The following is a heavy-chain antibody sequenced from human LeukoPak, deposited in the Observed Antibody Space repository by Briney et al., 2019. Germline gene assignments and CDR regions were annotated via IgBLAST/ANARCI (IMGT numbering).Heavy chain of an antibody. CDR2: IYYSGST. Sequence: SETLSLTCTVSGGSISSYYWSWIRQPPGKGLEWIGYIYYSGSTNYNPSLKSRVTISVDTSKNQFSLKLSSVTAADTAVYYCARDDGRYGDRPSNWFDPWGQGTLVTVSS. CDR1: GGSISSYY. CDR3: ARDDGRYGDRPSNWFDP. D-gene: IGHD4-17*01. J-gene: IGHJ5*02. V-gene: IGHV4-59*12.